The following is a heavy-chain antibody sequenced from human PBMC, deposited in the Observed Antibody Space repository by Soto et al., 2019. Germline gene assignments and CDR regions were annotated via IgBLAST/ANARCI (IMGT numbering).Heavy chain of an antibody. Sequence: SVKVSCKASGGTFSSYAISWVRQAPGQGLEWMGGIIPIFGTANYAQKFQGRVTITADESTSTAYMELSSLRSEDTAVYYFATCSITSCLHDYYYYYGMDVWGQGTTVTVSS. J-gene: IGHJ6*02. CDR1: GGTFSSYA. CDR3: ATCSITSCLHDYYYYYGMDV. V-gene: IGHV1-69*13. D-gene: IGHD2-2*01. CDR2: IIPIFGTA.